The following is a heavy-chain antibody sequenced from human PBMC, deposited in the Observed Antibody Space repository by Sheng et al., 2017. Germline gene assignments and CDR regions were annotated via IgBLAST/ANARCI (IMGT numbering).Heavy chain of an antibody. CDR2: ISGSGGDT. D-gene: IGHD6-19*01. CDR1: GFTFSTYG. J-gene: IGHJ4*02. CDR3: AREGIPAVAADY. V-gene: IGHV3-23*04. Sequence: DVQVVESGGGLVQPGGSLRLSCAASGFTFSTYGMSWVRQAPGKGLEWVSTISGSGGDTFYADSVKGRFTISRDNSKNTLNLQMNSLRADDTALYYCAREGIPAVAADYWGQGTLVTVSS.